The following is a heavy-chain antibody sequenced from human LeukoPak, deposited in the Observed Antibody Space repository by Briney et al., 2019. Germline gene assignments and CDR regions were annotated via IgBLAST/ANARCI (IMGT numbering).Heavy chain of an antibody. D-gene: IGHD6-13*01. CDR1: GYSFTGYY. Sequence: ASVKVSSKASGYSFTGYYMHWVRQAPGQGLEWMGWINPNSGGTSYAQKFQGRVTMTTDTSISTAYMELSGLRSDDTAVYYCARDLIAAAGTLDYWGQGTLVTVSS. CDR2: INPNSGGT. CDR3: ARDLIAAAGTLDY. V-gene: IGHV1-2*02. J-gene: IGHJ4*02.